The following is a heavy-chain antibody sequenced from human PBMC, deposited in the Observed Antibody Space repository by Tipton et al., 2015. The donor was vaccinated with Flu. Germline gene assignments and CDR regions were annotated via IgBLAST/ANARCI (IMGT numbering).Heavy chain of an antibody. Sequence: SLRLSCAASGFSVSSTYVSWVRQAPGKGPEWVSVISSDGTKDYAESVKGRFTISRDNSKNAIYLQMNSLRVEDTALYYCARLTRWGQGTLVTVSS. CDR3: ARLTR. J-gene: IGHJ4*02. V-gene: IGHV3-53*01. D-gene: IGHD3-9*01. CDR1: GFSVSSTY. CDR2: ISSDGTK.